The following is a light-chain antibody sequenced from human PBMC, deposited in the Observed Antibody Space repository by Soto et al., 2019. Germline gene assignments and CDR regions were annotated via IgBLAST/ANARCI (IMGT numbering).Light chain of an antibody. CDR1: SSNIGSNA. Sequence: QSVLTQPPSASGTPGQRVTISCSGSSSNIGSNAVNWYHQLPGTAPKVLIYSNDQRPSGVPDRFSGSKSGTSASLAISGLQSEDEADYYCATWDDSLKGWVFGGGTQLTVL. J-gene: IGLJ3*02. CDR3: ATWDDSLKGWV. CDR2: SND. V-gene: IGLV1-44*01.